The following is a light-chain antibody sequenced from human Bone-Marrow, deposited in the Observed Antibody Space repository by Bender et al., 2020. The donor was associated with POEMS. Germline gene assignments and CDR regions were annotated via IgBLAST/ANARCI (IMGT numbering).Light chain of an antibody. CDR2: SSH. V-gene: IGLV1-44*01. CDR3: AVWDDSLNGWV. Sequence: QSVLTQPPSASGTPGQRVTIPCSGGSSNIGAHAVNWYQHLPGTAPKLHIYSSHRRPSAIPDRFSGSRSGTSAPLAIRGLQSEDEANYCCAVWDDSLNGWVFGGGTKLTVL. CDR1: SSNIGAHA. J-gene: IGLJ3*02.